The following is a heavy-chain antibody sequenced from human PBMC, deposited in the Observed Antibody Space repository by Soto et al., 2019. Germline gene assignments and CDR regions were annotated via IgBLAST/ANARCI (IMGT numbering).Heavy chain of an antibody. CDR3: AKRSSTSTFDY. V-gene: IGHV3-15*07. D-gene: IGHD6-6*01. CDR2: IKSKTDGGTT. CDR1: GFTFSDAW. J-gene: IGHJ4*02. Sequence: PGGSLRLSCAASGFTFSDAWMNWVRQAPGKGLEWVGRIKSKTDGGTTDYAAPVKGRFTISRDNSKNTLYLQMNSLRAEDTAVYYCAKRSSTSTFDYWGQGTLVTVSS.